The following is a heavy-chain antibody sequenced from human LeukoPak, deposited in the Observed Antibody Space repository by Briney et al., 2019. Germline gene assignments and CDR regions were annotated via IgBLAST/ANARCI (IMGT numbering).Heavy chain of an antibody. CDR1: GGSFSGYY. V-gene: IGHV4-34*01. CDR3: ARDRGGSYYYYYYMDV. J-gene: IGHJ6*03. CDR2: INHSGST. Sequence: SETLSLTCAVYGGSFSGYYWSWIRQPPGKGPEWIGEINHSGSTNYNPSLKSRVTISVDTSKNQFSLKLSSVTAADTAVYYCARDRGGSYYYYYYMDVWGKGTTVTVSS. D-gene: IGHD1-26*01.